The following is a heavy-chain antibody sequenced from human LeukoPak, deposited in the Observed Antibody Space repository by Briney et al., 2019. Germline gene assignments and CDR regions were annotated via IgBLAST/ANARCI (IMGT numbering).Heavy chain of an antibody. CDR3: LRYYGSGSLSGY. V-gene: IGHV3-49*04. D-gene: IGHD3-10*01. J-gene: IGHJ4*02. CDR1: GFNFGDDA. CDR2: IRNKVYGGTI. Sequence: GGSLRLSCTDSGFNFGDDAMGWVRQAPGKGLEWVGFIRNKVYGGTIEYAAAVKGRFTISRDDSKSIAFLQMDSLKTEDTAVYYCLRYYGSGSLSGYWGQGTLVTVSS.